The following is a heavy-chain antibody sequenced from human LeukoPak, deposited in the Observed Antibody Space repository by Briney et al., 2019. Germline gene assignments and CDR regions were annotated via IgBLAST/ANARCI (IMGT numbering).Heavy chain of an antibody. J-gene: IGHJ4*02. D-gene: IGHD3-22*01. Sequence: ASVKVSCKASGYTFTSNDINWVRQATGQGLEWMGWMNPNSGNTGYAQKFQGRVTMTRDTAISTAYMELSSPTSEDTAVYYCARPKSKYDSSGYYPLDYWGQGTLVTVSS. CDR2: MNPNSGNT. V-gene: IGHV1-8*01. CDR1: GYTFTSND. CDR3: ARPKSKYDSSGYYPLDY.